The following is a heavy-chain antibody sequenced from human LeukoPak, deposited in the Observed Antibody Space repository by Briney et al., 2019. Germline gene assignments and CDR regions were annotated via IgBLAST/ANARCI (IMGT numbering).Heavy chain of an antibody. CDR1: GGSISPYY. CDR2: IYYTGGT. CDR3: ARLGFCRGDNCLDDY. D-gene: IGHD2-15*01. V-gene: IGHV4-59*08. Sequence: SETLSLTCTVPGGSISPYYWTWIRQPPGKGLEYVGYIYYTGGTNYNPSLKSRVTISVDTSKNQFSLKLTSVTATDTALYYCARLGFCRGDNCLDDYWGHGTLVTLSS. J-gene: IGHJ4*01.